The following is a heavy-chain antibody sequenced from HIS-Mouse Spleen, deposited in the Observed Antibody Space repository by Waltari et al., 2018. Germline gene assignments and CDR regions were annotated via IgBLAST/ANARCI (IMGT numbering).Heavy chain of an antibody. CDR2: IYYSGRT. J-gene: IGHJ5*02. V-gene: IGHV4-31*03. D-gene: IGHD3-3*01. CDR3: ARSPYYDFWSGYSDNWFDP. CDR1: GGSISSGGYY. Sequence: QVQLQESGPGLVKPSQTLSLTCTVSGGSISSGGYYWRWIRQHPGKGLEWIGYIYYSGRTYYNPTLKSRVTISVETAKNQFSLKLSSVTAADTAVYYCARSPYYDFWSGYSDNWFDPWGQGTLVTVSS.